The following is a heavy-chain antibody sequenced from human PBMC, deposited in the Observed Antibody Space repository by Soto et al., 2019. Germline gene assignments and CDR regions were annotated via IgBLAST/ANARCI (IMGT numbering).Heavy chain of an antibody. CDR1: GYTFTGYY. J-gene: IGHJ4*02. Sequence: QVQLVQSGAEVKKTGASVKVSCKASGYTFTGYYIHWVRQAPGQGLEWMGWINPNSGGTNYAQKFQGRVTMTRDTSISTAYMEVSRLRSDDTAVYYCSRGKSYGYGGTFDTWGRGTLVTVSS. V-gene: IGHV1-2*02. CDR3: SRGKSYGYGGTFDT. CDR2: INPNSGGT. D-gene: IGHD5-18*01.